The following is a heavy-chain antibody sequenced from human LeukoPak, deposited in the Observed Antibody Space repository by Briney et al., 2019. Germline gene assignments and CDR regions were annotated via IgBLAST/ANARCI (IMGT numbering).Heavy chain of an antibody. D-gene: IGHD1-26*01. CDR2: IIPIFGTA. J-gene: IGHJ6*02. CDR3: ARVRSYSPLHYGMDV. V-gene: IGHV1-69*13. Sequence: ASVKVSCKASEGTFSSYAISWVRQAPGQGLEWMGGIIPIFGTANYAQKFQGRVTITADESTSTAYMELSSLRSEDTAVYYCARVRSYSPLHYGMDVWGQGTTVTVSS. CDR1: EGTFSSYA.